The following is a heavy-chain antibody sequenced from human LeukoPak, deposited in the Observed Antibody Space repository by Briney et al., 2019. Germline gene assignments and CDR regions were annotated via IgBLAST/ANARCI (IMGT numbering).Heavy chain of an antibody. D-gene: IGHD2/OR15-2a*01. CDR2: IYYSGST. CDR3: ASWDGFLQVFGY. Sequence: SETLSLTCTVSGGSISSYYWSWIRQPPGEGLEWIGYIYYSGSTNYNPSLKSRVTISVDTSKNQFSLKLSSVTAADTAVYYCASWDGFLQVFGYWGQGTLVTVSS. J-gene: IGHJ4*02. CDR1: GGSISSYY. V-gene: IGHV4-59*08.